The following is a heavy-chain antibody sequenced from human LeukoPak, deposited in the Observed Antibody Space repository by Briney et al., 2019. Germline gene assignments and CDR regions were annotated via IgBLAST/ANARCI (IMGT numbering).Heavy chain of an antibody. J-gene: IGHJ3*02. Sequence: HTGGSLRLSCAASGFTFSSYGMHWVRQAPGKGLEGVAVIWYDGSNAYYADSVKGQFTISRDNSKNTLFLQMNSLRAEDTALYYCARDFGSRRAFDIWGQGTMVTVSS. D-gene: IGHD3-16*01. V-gene: IGHV3-33*01. CDR3: ARDFGSRRAFDI. CDR1: GFTFSSYG. CDR2: IWYDGSNA.